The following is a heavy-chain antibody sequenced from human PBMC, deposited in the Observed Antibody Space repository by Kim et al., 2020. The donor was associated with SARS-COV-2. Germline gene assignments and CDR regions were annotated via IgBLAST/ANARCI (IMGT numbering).Heavy chain of an antibody. CDR2: IGTAGDT. CDR1: GFTFSSYD. D-gene: IGHD5-12*01. Sequence: GGSLRLSCAASGFTFSSYDMHWVRQATGKGLEWVSAIGTAGDTYYPGSVKGRFTISRENAKNSLYLQMNSLRAGDTAVYYCARDPSENRSMVATHYYYGMDVWGQGTTVTVSS. V-gene: IGHV3-13*01. CDR3: ARDPSENRSMVATHYYYGMDV. J-gene: IGHJ6*02.